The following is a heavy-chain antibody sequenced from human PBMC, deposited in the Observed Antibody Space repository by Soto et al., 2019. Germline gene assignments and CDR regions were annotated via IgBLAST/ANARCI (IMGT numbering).Heavy chain of an antibody. CDR2: IIPIFGTA. J-gene: IGHJ4*02. V-gene: IGHV1-69*05. D-gene: IGHD2-2*01. CDR1: GGTFSSYA. Sequence: GASVKVSCKASGGTFSSYAISWVRQAPGQGLEWMGGIIPIFGTANYAQKFQGRVTITTDTSTSTAYMELRSLRSDDTAVYYCAKEYCDSSRCFLPDYWGQGALVTVSS. CDR3: AKEYCDSSRCFLPDY.